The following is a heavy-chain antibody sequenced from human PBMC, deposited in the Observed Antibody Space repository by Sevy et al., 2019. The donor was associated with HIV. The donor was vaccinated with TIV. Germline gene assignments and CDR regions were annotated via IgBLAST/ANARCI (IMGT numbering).Heavy chain of an antibody. D-gene: IGHD6-19*01. J-gene: IGHJ4*02. Sequence: GGSLRLSCAASGVTFSTYSMNWVRQAPGKGLEWVSYISDSGRTIYYADSVKGRFTISRDNAKNSLYLQMNSLRDEDTAVYYCASDQSSGWYNPLDHWGQGTLVTVSS. CDR1: GVTFSTYS. CDR2: ISDSGRTI. CDR3: ASDQSSGWYNPLDH. V-gene: IGHV3-48*02.